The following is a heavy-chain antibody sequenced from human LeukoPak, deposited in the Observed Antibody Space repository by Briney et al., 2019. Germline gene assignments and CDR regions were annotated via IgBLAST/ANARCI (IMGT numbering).Heavy chain of an antibody. J-gene: IGHJ4*02. CDR1: GFPFSIYE. CDR3: ALLAVASDFDY. D-gene: IGHD6-19*01. V-gene: IGHV3-48*03. CDR2: IGSSGTTR. Sequence: GGSLRLSCAVSGFPFSIYEMNWVRQAPGKGLEWVSNIGSSGTTRYYADSVKGRFSISRDNAKNSLYPQMNSLRVEDTGAYYCALLAVASDFDYWGQGALVTVSS.